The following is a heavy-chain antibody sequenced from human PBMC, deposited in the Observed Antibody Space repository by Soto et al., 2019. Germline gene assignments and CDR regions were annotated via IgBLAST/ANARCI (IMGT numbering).Heavy chain of an antibody. CDR2: ISGNGAET. D-gene: IGHD6-13*01. J-gene: IGHJ5*02. V-gene: IGHV3-23*01. CDR1: GFPFSSYA. Sequence: GSLRLSCAASGFPFSSYAMSWVRQAPGKGLEWVSAISGNGAETSYAASVRGRFTISRDNSRDTLYLQMNSLRAEDTAVYYCAKASLGIAAAGIPPSDPWGQGTLVTVSS. CDR3: AKASLGIAAAGIPPSDP.